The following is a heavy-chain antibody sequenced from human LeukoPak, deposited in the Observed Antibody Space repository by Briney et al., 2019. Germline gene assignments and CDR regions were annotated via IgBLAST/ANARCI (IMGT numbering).Heavy chain of an antibody. CDR3: ARHRAAAEGGALDY. CDR1: GYSFTSYW. Sequence: GESLKISCKCSGYSFTSYWIGWVRQMPGKGLEWMGIIYPGDSDTRYSPSFQGQVTISADKSISAAYLQWSSLKASDNAIHYCARHRAAAEGGALDYWGQGTLVTVSS. D-gene: IGHD6-13*01. CDR2: IYPGDSDT. V-gene: IGHV5-51*01. J-gene: IGHJ4*02.